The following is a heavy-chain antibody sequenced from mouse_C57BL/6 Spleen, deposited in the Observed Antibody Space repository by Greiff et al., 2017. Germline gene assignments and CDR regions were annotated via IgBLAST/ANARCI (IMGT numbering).Heavy chain of an antibody. Sequence: EVQLVESGPGLVKPSQSLSLTCSVTGYSITSGYYWNWIRQFPGNKLEWMGYISYDGSNNYNPSLKNRISITRDTSKNQFFLKLNSVTTEDTATYYCARGDYYGSSLPYAMDYWGQGTSVTVSS. CDR3: ARGDYYGSSLPYAMDY. V-gene: IGHV3-6*01. D-gene: IGHD1-1*01. CDR1: GYSITSGYY. J-gene: IGHJ4*01. CDR2: ISYDGSN.